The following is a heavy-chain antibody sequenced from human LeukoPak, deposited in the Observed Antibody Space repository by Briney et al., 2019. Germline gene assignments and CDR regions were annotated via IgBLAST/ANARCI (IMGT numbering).Heavy chain of an antibody. V-gene: IGHV4-38-2*01. CDR1: DYSISRGYY. Sequence: SETLSLTCAVSDYSISRGYYWGWIRQPPGKGLEWIGSIDHSGITYYNPSLKSRVTISVDTTKTQFSLKLTSATAADTAVYYCARTEGGYSYGSAFDIWGQGTMVTVSA. CDR3: ARTEGGYSYGSAFDI. CDR2: IDHSGIT. D-gene: IGHD5-18*01. J-gene: IGHJ3*02.